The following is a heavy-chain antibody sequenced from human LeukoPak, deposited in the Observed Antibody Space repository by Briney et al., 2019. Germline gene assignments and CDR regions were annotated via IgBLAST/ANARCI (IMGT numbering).Heavy chain of an antibody. CDR2: IGIDSGNT. CDR3: ARDYKYAFDN. V-gene: IGHV3-11*06. Sequence: GGSLRLSCAASGFTFSDYSIIWVRQPPGRGLEWISYIGIDSGNTNYAASVKGRFTISGDKAKNSLYLQMNSLRVEDTAVYYCARDYKYAFDNWGQGTLVTVSS. J-gene: IGHJ4*02. CDR1: GFTFSDYS. D-gene: IGHD5-24*01.